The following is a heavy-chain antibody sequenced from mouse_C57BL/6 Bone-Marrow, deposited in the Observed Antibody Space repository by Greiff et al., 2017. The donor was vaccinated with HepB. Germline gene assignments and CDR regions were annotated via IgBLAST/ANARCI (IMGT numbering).Heavy chain of an antibody. J-gene: IGHJ3*01. D-gene: IGHD3-3*01. CDR3: ARRDLFVY. V-gene: IGHV5-6-3*01. CDR2: INSNDGTT. CDR1: GFTFSLYG. Sequence: EVMLVESGGGLVQPGGSLKLSCAASGFTFSLYGMSWVRQTPDKRLELVASINSNDGTTYYADTIKGRFTITRDNAKNTLYLQMSSLKSEDTAMYYCARRDLFVYWGQGTRVTVSA.